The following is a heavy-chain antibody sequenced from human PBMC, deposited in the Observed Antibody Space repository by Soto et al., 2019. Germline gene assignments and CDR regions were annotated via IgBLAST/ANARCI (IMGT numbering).Heavy chain of an antibody. J-gene: IGHJ6*03. Sequence: GASVKVSCKAPGYTFTSYDINWVRQATGQGLEWMGWMNPNSGNTGYAQKFQGRVTMTRNTSISTAYMELSSLRSEDTAVYYCARGPYIVVVPAAINYYYYMDVWGKGTTVTVSS. CDR1: GYTFTSYD. D-gene: IGHD2-2*02. CDR3: ARGPYIVVVPAAINYYYYMDV. CDR2: MNPNSGNT. V-gene: IGHV1-8*01.